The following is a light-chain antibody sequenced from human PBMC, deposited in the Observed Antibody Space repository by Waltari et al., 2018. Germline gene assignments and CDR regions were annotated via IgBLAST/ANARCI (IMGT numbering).Light chain of an antibody. J-gene: IGLJ1*01. CDR3: YSTDSSGYRV. V-gene: IGLV3-10*01. CDR1: ALPNKY. CDR2: EDR. Sequence: SYELTQPPSVSVSPGQTARITCSGDALPNKYVFWYQQKSGQAPVLVIYEDRKRPPGIPERFSGSSSGTMATLTISGAQVEDEADYYCYSTDSSGYRVFGTGTKVTVL.